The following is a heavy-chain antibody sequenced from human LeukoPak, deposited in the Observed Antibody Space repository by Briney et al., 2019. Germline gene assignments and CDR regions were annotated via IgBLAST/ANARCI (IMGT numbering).Heavy chain of an antibody. D-gene: IGHD3-3*01. CDR1: GFTFSNYG. Sequence: SGGSLRLSCAASGFTFSNYGMHWVRQAPGKGLEWVAFIRFDGTSKYYADSVKGRFTISRDNSQNTVSLQVNNLRTEDTALYYCAKTPLSDASGHYYYMDVWGKGTTVTVSS. V-gene: IGHV3-30*02. CDR3: AKTPLSDASGHYYYMDV. J-gene: IGHJ6*03. CDR2: IRFDGTSK.